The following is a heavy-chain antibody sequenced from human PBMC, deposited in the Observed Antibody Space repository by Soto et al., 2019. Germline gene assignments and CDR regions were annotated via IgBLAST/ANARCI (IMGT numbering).Heavy chain of an antibody. CDR1: GYTFTSYG. D-gene: IGHD2-21*02. J-gene: IGHJ3*02. V-gene: IGHV1-3*01. CDR2: INAGNGKT. Sequence: ASVKVSCKASGYTFTSYGMHWVRQAPGQRLEWMGWINAGNGKTKYSQKFQGRVTITRDTSANTACMGLSSLRYEDTATYYCARANDCVAFDIWGQGTMVTVSS. CDR3: ARANDCVAFDI.